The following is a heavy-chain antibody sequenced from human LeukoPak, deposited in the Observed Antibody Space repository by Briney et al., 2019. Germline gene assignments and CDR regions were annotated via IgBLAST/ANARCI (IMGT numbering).Heavy chain of an antibody. Sequence: SETLSLTCTVSGGSISSSNYYWGWIRQPPGKGLEWIGSIYYNGNTYYNPSLKSRVTISVDTSKNQFSLQLSSVTAADTAVYYCARGFTDWFDPWGQGTLVTVSS. CDR3: ARGFTDWFDP. D-gene: IGHD3-3*01. V-gene: IGHV4-39*01. J-gene: IGHJ5*02. CDR1: GGSISSSNYY. CDR2: IYYNGNT.